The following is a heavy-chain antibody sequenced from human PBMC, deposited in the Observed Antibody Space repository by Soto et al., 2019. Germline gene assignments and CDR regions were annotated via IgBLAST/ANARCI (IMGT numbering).Heavy chain of an antibody. V-gene: IGHV3-30-3*01. CDR2: TSYDGSNK. CDR3: ARGNLAMTMVPHYCYGMDV. CDR1: GFTFSSYA. D-gene: IGHD3-10*01. Sequence: QVQLVESGGGVVQPGRSLRLSCAASGFTFSSYAMHWVRQAPGKGLEWVAVTSYDGSNKYYADSVKGRFTISRDNSKNTLYLQMNSLRAEDTAVYYCARGNLAMTMVPHYCYGMDVWGPGTTVTVSS. J-gene: IGHJ6*02.